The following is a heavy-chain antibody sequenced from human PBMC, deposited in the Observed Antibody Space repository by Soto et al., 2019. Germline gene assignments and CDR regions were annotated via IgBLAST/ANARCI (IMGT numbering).Heavy chain of an antibody. Sequence: QVELQESGPGLVKPSQTLSLTCTVSGGSISSGGYYWSWVRQHPGKGLEWIGYIYDSGSTYYIPSLKGRVTISVETSKNQFTLKLTSATAADTAVYYCASQATGWYPDYWCQRTQVTVYS. CDR3: ASQATGWYPDY. CDR2: IYDSGST. V-gene: IGHV4-31*03. J-gene: IGHJ4*02. D-gene: IGHD6-19*01. CDR1: GGSISSGGYY.